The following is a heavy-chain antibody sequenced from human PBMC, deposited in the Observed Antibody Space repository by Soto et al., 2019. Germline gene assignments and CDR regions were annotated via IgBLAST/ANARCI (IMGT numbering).Heavy chain of an antibody. Sequence: QVQLQESGPGLVKPSQTLSLTCTVSGGSIISGGYYLSWIRHHPGKGLEWIGYIYYSGSTYYNPSLKSRVTISVDTSKNKFSLKLSSVTAADTAGYYCARAPIYYDSSGYKSLPFDYWGQGTLVTVSS. J-gene: IGHJ4*02. V-gene: IGHV4-31*03. D-gene: IGHD3-22*01. CDR3: ARAPIYYDSSGYKSLPFDY. CDR2: IYYSGST. CDR1: GGSIISGGYY.